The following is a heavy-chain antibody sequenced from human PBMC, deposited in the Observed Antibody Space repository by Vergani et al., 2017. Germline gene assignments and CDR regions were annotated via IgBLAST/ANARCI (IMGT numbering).Heavy chain of an antibody. V-gene: IGHV3-21*01. CDR3: ARDSSGWYENGMDV. CDR2: ISSSSSYI. D-gene: IGHD6-19*01. CDR1: GFTFSSYS. J-gene: IGHJ6*02. Sequence: EVQLVESGGGLVQPGGSLRLSCAASGFTFSSYSMNWVRQAPGKGLEWVSSISSSSSYIYYADSVKGRFTISRDNAKNSLYLQMNSLRAEDTAVYYCARDSSGWYENGMDVWGQGTTVTVSS.